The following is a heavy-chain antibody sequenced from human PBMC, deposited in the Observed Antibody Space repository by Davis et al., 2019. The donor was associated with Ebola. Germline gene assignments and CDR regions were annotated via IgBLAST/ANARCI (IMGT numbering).Heavy chain of an antibody. CDR3: ARGSLDFWRAFDS. D-gene: IGHD3-3*01. CDR1: GYSFSGYY. J-gene: IGHJ4*02. CDR2: INPNSAYT. V-gene: IGHV1-2*02. Sequence: ASVKVSCKASGYSFSGYYIHWVRQAPGQGLEWMGWINPNSAYTNYAQNFQGRVTITADEATNTAYLELTSLRSEDTAVYYCARGSLDFWRAFDSWGQGTLVTVSS.